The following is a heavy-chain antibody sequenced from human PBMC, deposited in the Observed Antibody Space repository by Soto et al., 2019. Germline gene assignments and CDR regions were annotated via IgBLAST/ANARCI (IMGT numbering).Heavy chain of an antibody. Sequence: EVQLVESGGGLVQPGRSLRLSCAASGFTFDDYAMHWVRQAPGKGLEWVSGINWNSGSIGYADSVKGRFTISRDNPKNSLYLQMNSLRTEDTALYYCAKGYNYDRSGNPDYWGQGTLVTVSS. D-gene: IGHD3-22*01. CDR3: AKGYNYDRSGNPDY. CDR1: GFTFDDYA. J-gene: IGHJ4*02. V-gene: IGHV3-9*01. CDR2: INWNSGSI.